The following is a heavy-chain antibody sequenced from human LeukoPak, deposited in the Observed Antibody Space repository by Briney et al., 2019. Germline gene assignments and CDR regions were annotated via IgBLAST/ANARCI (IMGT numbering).Heavy chain of an antibody. CDR3: TREAVTANGYFDY. V-gene: IGHV3-15*01. CDR1: GFTFSNAW. Sequence: GGSLRLSCAASGFTFSNAWMTWVRQAPGKGLEWVGRIKSKTDGGTTDYAAPVKGRFTISRDDSKNTLYLQMNSLKTEDTAVYYCTREAVTANGYFDYWGQGTLVAVSS. D-gene: IGHD2-21*02. J-gene: IGHJ4*02. CDR2: IKSKTDGGTT.